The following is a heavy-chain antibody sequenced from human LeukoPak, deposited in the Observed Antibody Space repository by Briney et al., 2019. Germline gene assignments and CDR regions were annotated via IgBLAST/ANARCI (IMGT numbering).Heavy chain of an antibody. CDR2: ISSSGSTI. Sequence: GGSLRLSCAASGFTFSDYYMSWIRQAPGKGLEWVSYISSSGSTIYYADSVKGRFTISRDNAKNSLYLQMNSLRAEDTAVYYCAKETVPYAPGDYYYYGMDVWGQGTTVTVSS. D-gene: IGHD2-2*01. V-gene: IGHV3-11*01. CDR3: AKETVPYAPGDYYYYGMDV. CDR1: GFTFSDYY. J-gene: IGHJ6*02.